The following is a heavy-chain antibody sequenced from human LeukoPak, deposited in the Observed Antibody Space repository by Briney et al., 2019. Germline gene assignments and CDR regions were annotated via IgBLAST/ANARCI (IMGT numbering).Heavy chain of an antibody. CDR3: AARYDFWSGPDFDY. CDR2: IVVGSGNT. Sequence: ASVKVSCKASGYTFTSYYMQWVRQARGQRLEWIGWIVVGSGNTNYAQKFQERVTITRDMSTSTAYMELSSLRSEDTAVYYCAARYDFWSGPDFDYWGQGTLVTVSS. J-gene: IGHJ4*02. D-gene: IGHD3-3*01. CDR1: GYTFTSYY. V-gene: IGHV1-58*02.